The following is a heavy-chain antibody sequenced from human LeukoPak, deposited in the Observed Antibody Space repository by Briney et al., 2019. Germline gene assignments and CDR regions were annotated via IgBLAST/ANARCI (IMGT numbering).Heavy chain of an antibody. D-gene: IGHD2-15*01. V-gene: IGHV1-46*01. J-gene: IGHJ4*02. Sequence: ASVKVSGKASGYTFTSYYMHWVRQAPGQGLEWMGIINPSDGSTSYALKFEGRVTMTRDMSTRTVYMELSSLRSEDTAVYYCARVNPLGYCSDGSCYADSPGARTGTYDYWGQGTLVTVSS. CDR3: ARVNPLGYCSDGSCYADSPGARTGTYDY. CDR1: GYTFTSYY. CDR2: INPSDGST.